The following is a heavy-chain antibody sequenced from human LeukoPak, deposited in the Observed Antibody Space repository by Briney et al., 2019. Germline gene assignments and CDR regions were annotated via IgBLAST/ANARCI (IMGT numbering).Heavy chain of an antibody. Sequence: GGSLRLSCAASGFTFDDYAMHWVRQAPGKGLEWVSGISWNSGSIGYADSVKGRFTISRDNAKNSLYLQMNSLRAEDMALYYCAKGYSSGWPFSHDAFDIWGQGTMVTVSS. CDR2: ISWNSGSI. CDR1: GFTFDDYA. J-gene: IGHJ3*02. V-gene: IGHV3-9*03. CDR3: AKGYSSGWPFSHDAFDI. D-gene: IGHD6-19*01.